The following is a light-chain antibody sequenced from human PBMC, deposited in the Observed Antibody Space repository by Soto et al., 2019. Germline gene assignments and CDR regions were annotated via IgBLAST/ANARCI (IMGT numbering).Light chain of an antibody. CDR1: QGITNY. V-gene: IGKV1-27*01. J-gene: IGKJ2*01. CDR3: QKYNIAPYT. Sequence: DIPMTQSPSSLSASVGDRVTITCRTSQGITNYLAWYQQKPGKVPKLLIYGASTLQSGVPSRFSGSGSGTDFTLTISSLQAEDVATYYCQKYNIAPYTFGPGTKLDIK. CDR2: GAS.